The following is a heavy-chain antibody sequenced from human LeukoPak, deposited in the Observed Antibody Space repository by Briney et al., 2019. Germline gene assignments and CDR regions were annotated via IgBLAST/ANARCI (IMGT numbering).Heavy chain of an antibody. CDR1: GFTFSSYG. CDR2: ISYDGSNK. D-gene: IGHD1-14*01. CDR3: ATGEGIEYFQH. J-gene: IGHJ1*01. Sequence: TGGSLRLSCAASGFTFSSYGIHWVRQAPGKGLEWVAVISYDGSNKYYADSVKGRFTISRDNSKNTLYLQMNSLRAEDTAVYYCATGEGIEYFQHWGQGTLATVSS. V-gene: IGHV3-30*03.